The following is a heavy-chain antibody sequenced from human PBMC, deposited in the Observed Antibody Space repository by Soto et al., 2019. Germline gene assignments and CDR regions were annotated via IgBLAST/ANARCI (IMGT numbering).Heavy chain of an antibody. Sequence: GGSLRLSCAASGFTFSSYAMSWVRQAPGKGLEWVSAISGSGGSTYYADSVKGRFTISRDNSKNTLYLQMNSLRAEDTAVYYCAKDYCSGGSCYSDYWGQGTLVTVSS. J-gene: IGHJ4*02. V-gene: IGHV3-23*01. D-gene: IGHD2-15*01. CDR3: AKDYCSGGSCYSDY. CDR2: ISGSGGST. CDR1: GFTFSSYA.